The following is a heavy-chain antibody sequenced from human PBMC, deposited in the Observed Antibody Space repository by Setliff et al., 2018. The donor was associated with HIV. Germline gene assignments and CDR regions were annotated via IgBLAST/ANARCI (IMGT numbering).Heavy chain of an antibody. Sequence: GESLKISCEASGYSFTRNWIGWVRQTPGKGLEWMGIICPGDSDTRYSPSFQGQVTISADKSISTAYLQWSSLKASDTAMYYCARTYGSGMGGFDYWGQGTLVTVSS. J-gene: IGHJ4*02. D-gene: IGHD3-10*01. CDR3: ARTYGSGMGGFDY. CDR2: ICPGDSDT. V-gene: IGHV5-51*01. CDR1: GYSFTRNW.